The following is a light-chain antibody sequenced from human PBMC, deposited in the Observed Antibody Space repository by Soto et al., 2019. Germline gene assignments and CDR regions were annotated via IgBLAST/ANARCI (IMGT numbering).Light chain of an antibody. J-gene: IGKJ1*01. CDR1: QTVNSR. Sequence: ETVMAQSPATLSLSPGEGATLSCRASQTVNSRLAWYQQKPGQAPRPLFYDASTRATGIPDRFRGSGSGTEFTLTISSLQSEDFAVYYCQQYNNWPPSFGQGTKVEIK. V-gene: IGKV3-15*01. CDR3: QQYNNWPPS. CDR2: DAS.